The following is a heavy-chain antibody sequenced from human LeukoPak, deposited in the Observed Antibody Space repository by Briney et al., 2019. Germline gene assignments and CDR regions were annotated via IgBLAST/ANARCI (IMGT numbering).Heavy chain of an antibody. J-gene: IGHJ4*02. CDR3: AKDFWSGYYPNC. D-gene: IGHD3-3*01. V-gene: IGHV3-53*01. CDR1: GLTVSSSY. Sequence: GGSLRLSCAASGLTVSSSYMSWVRQAPGKGLEWVSGSGSGGSTYYADSVKGRFTISRDNSKNTLYLQMNSLRAEDTAVYYCAKDFWSGYYPNCWGQGTLVTVSS. CDR2: SGSGGST.